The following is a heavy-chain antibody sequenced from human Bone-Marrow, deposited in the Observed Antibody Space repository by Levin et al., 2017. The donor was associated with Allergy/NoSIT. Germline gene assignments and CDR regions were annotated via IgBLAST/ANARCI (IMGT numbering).Heavy chain of an antibody. Sequence: PGGSLRLSCAASGFTFSKYWMAWVRQAPGKGLEGVANIKEDGSEIYYVDSVKGRFTISRDDSKNAVYLQMNSLRAEDTAVCYCARDGSNGFDCWGQGTLVTVSS. D-gene: IGHD2-15*01. V-gene: IGHV3-7*01. CDR3: ARDGSNGFDC. CDR1: GFTFSKYW. CDR2: IKEDGSEI. J-gene: IGHJ4*02.